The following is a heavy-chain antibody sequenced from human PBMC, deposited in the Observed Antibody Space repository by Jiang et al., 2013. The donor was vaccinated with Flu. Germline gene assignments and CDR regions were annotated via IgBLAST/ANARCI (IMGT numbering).Heavy chain of an antibody. V-gene: IGHV1-58*01. Sequence: SGAEVKKPGTSVKVSCKASGEFTFSNSAVQWVRQARGQRLEWIGWIVVGSGNTNYAQKFQQRVTITRDMSTSTAYMELSSLRSEDSAVYYCAREGTGYSSSWYVVWGQGTQVTVSS. J-gene: IGHJ1*01. CDR2: IVVGSGNT. D-gene: IGHD6-13*01. CDR3: AREGTGYSSSWYVV. CDR1: GEFTFSNSA.